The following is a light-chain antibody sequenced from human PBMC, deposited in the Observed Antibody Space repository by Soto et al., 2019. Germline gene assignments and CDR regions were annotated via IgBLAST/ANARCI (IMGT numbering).Light chain of an antibody. CDR1: NIGSKG. CDR2: YGS. V-gene: IGLV3-21*01. Sequence: SYELTQPPSVSVAPGETARIACGGNNIGSKGVHWYQQKPGQAPVVVINYGSDRPSGIPERFSGSNSENTATLTISRVEAGDEADFYCQVWDSNSDHVVFGGGTKLTVL. CDR3: QVWDSNSDHVV. J-gene: IGLJ2*01.